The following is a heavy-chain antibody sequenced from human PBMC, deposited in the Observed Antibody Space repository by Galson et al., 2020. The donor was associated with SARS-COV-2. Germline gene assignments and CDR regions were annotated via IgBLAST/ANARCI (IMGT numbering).Heavy chain of an antibody. Sequence: GFTFSSYAMSWVRQAPGKGLEWVSAISGSGGSTYYADSVKGRFTISRDNSKNTLYLQMNSLRAEDTAVYYCAKGLYYYDSSGYEGDDYFDYWGQGTLVTVSS. J-gene: IGHJ4*02. CDR2: ISGSGGST. D-gene: IGHD3-22*01. V-gene: IGHV3-23*01. CDR3: AKGLYYYDSSGYEGDDYFDY. CDR1: GFTFSSYA.